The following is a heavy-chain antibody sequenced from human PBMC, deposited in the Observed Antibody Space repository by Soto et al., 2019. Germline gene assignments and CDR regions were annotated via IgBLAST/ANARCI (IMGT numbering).Heavy chain of an antibody. V-gene: IGHV4-31*03. D-gene: IGHD3-10*01. J-gene: IGHJ4*02. CDR3: ARDKARYYYGSGISTLFHY. CDR1: VGSICSGGYY. Sequence: PSETLSLTCTVSVGSICSGGYYWSCIRQHPGKGLEWIGYIYHSGSTNYNPSLKSRVTISVDKSKNQFSLKLSSVTAADTAVYYCARDKARYYYGSGISTLFHYWGQGTLVTVSS. CDR2: IYHSGST.